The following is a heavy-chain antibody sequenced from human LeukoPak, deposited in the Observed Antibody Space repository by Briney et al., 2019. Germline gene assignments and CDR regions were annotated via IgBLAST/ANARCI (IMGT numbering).Heavy chain of an antibody. CDR2: ISGSGGST. J-gene: IGHJ4*02. CDR3: AKDVLLWFGGLSNFDY. Sequence: GGSLRLSCAASGFTFSSYAMSWVRQAPGKGLEWVSAISGSGGSTYYADSVKGRFTISRDNSKNTLYLQMNSLRAEDTAVYYCAKDVLLWFGGLSNFDYWGQGTLVTVSS. V-gene: IGHV3-23*01. CDR1: GFTFSSYA. D-gene: IGHD3-10*01.